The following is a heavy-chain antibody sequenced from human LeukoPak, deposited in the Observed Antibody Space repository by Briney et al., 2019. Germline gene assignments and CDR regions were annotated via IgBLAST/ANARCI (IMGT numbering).Heavy chain of an antibody. V-gene: IGHV4-61*01. J-gene: IGHJ4*02. CDR3: ARKSSSGWYFDY. CDR1: GGSISSSSYY. CDR2: IYYSGST. D-gene: IGHD6-19*01. Sequence: SETLSLTCTVSGGSISSSSYYWSWIRQPPGKGLEWIGYIYYSGSTNYNPSLKSRVTISVDTSKNQFSLKLSSVTAADTAVYYCARKSSSGWYFDYWGQGTLVTVSS.